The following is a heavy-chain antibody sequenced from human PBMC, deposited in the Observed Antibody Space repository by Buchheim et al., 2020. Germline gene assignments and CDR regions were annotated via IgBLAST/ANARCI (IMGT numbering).Heavy chain of an antibody. Sequence: QVQLQESGPGLVKPSETLSLTCTVSGGSISSYYWSWIRQPPGKGLEWIGYIYYSGSTNYYPSLKSRVTISVDTSKNQFSLKLSSVTAADTAVYYCARRSFVLGDPRFDYWGQGTL. CDR2: IYYSGST. J-gene: IGHJ4*02. D-gene: IGHD3-3*02. CDR3: ARRSFVLGDPRFDY. CDR1: GGSISSYY. V-gene: IGHV4-59*01.